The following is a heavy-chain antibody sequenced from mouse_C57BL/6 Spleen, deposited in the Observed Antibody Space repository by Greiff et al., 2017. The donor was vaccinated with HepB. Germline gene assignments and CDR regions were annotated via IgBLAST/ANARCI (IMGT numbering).Heavy chain of an antibody. J-gene: IGHJ3*01. Sequence: QVQLQQSGPELVKPGASVKISCKASGYAFSSSWMNWVKQRPGKGLEWIGRIYPGDGDTNYNGKFKGKATLTADKSSSTAYMQLSSLTSEDSAVYFCARSSSSGYGAWFAYWGQGTLVTVSA. CDR3: ARSSSSGYGAWFAY. D-gene: IGHD3-2*02. V-gene: IGHV1-82*01. CDR2: IYPGDGDT. CDR1: GYAFSSSW.